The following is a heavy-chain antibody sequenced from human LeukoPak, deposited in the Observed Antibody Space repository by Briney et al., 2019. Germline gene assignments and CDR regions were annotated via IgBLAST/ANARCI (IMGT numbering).Heavy chain of an antibody. CDR1: GGSFSGYY. V-gene: IGHV4-34*01. CDR2: INHSGST. J-gene: IGHJ6*02. D-gene: IGHD3-3*01. CDR3: ARRASLFGVVITYYYGMDV. Sequence: PSETLSLTCAVYGGSFSGYYWSWIRQPPGKGLEWIGEINHSGSTNYNPSLKSRVTISVDTSKNQFSLKLSSVTAADTAVYYCARRASLFGVVITYYYGMDVWGQGTTVTVSS.